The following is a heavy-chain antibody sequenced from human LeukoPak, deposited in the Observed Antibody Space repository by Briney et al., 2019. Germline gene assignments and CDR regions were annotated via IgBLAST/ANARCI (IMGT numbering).Heavy chain of an antibody. CDR2: ISSSGSTI. J-gene: IGHJ4*02. CDR1: GFTFSSYE. Sequence: GGSLRLSCAASGFTFSSYEMNWVRQAPGKGLEWVSYISSSGSTIYYADSVKGRFTISRDNSKSSLYLQMNSLRADDTAVYYCANGGLWLPTRSDWGQGTLVTVSS. CDR3: ANGGLWLPTRSD. D-gene: IGHD5-18*01. V-gene: IGHV3-48*03.